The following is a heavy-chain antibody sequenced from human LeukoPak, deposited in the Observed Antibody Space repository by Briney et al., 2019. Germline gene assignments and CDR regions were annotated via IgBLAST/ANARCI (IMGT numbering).Heavy chain of an antibody. Sequence: SVKVSCKASGGTFSSYAISWVRQAPGQGLEWMGRIIPILGIANYAQKFQGRVTITADKSTSTAYMELSSLRSEDTAVYYCARVVAVAGTGNNWFDPWGQGTLVTVSS. CDR1: GGTFSSYA. D-gene: IGHD6-19*01. V-gene: IGHV1-69*04. CDR2: IIPILGIA. CDR3: ARVVAVAGTGNNWFDP. J-gene: IGHJ5*02.